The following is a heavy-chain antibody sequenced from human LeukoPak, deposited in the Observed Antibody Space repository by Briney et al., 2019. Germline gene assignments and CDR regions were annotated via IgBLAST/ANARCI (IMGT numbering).Heavy chain of an antibody. CDR1: GFTFSDYY. CDR2: ISSSGSTI. D-gene: IGHD3-10*01. J-gene: IGHJ4*02. V-gene: IGHV3-11*04. CDR3: VRDVGAVRGEVYFDY. Sequence: GGSLRLSCAASGFTFSDYYMSWIRQAPGKGLEWVSYISSSGSTIYYADSVKGRFTISRDNAKNSLYLQMNSLRAEDTAMYFCVRDVGAVRGEVYFDYWGQGTLVTVSS.